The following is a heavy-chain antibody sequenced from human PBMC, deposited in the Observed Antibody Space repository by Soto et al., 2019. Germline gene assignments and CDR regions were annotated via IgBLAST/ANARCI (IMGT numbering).Heavy chain of an antibody. J-gene: IGHJ4*02. V-gene: IGHV4-59*12. CDR1: GGSISRYY. CDR3: ARNQRIYDILTGYYKGPFDY. CDR2: IYDSGST. D-gene: IGHD3-9*01. Sequence: SGTLALPCTGSGGSISRYYWSWIRQPPGKGLEWIGYIYDSGSTNYNPSLKSRVTISVDKSNNQFFLKLTSVTAADTAVYYCARNQRIYDILTGYYKGPFDYWGPGTLVTVSS.